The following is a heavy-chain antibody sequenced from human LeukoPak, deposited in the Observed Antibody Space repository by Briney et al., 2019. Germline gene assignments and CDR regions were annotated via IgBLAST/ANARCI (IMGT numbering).Heavy chain of an antibody. Sequence: GGSLRLSCAASGFTFSSHWMHWVRQAPGKGLVWVSRSNSDGSSTSYGDSVKGRFTISRDNAKNTLYLQMNSLRAEDTAVHYCSRGPGVAGRFFVGDQWGQGTLVTVSS. J-gene: IGHJ4*02. CDR2: SNSDGSST. V-gene: IGHV3-74*01. CDR3: SRGPGVAGRFFVGDQ. CDR1: GFTFSSHW. D-gene: IGHD3-10*01.